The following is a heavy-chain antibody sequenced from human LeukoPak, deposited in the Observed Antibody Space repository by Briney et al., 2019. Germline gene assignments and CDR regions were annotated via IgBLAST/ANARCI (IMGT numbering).Heavy chain of an antibody. V-gene: IGHV3-21*01. CDR3: ARDRSSSSGRNYFDY. CDR2: ISSSSSYI. CDR1: GFTFSSYS. Sequence: GGSLRLSCAASGFTFSSYSMNWVRQAPGKGLEWVSSISSSSSYIYYADSVKGRFTISRDNAKNSLYLQMNSLRAEDTAVYYCARDRSSSSGRNYFDYWGQGTLVTASS. J-gene: IGHJ4*02. D-gene: IGHD6-6*01.